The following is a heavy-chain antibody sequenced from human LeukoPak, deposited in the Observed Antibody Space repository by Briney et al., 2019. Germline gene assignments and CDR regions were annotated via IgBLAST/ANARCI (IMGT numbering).Heavy chain of an antibody. Sequence: PSETLSLTCNVSGGSISSSSYYWGWIRQPPGKRLEGIGTMSYSGRANYNPSLKSRVTISADTSKNQFSLKLSSVTAADTAVYYCARRAMSSGYDGWYFDLWGRGTLVTVSS. D-gene: IGHD3-22*01. CDR2: MSYSGRA. J-gene: IGHJ2*01. V-gene: IGHV4-39*01. CDR1: GGSISSSSYY. CDR3: ARRAMSSGYDGWYFDL.